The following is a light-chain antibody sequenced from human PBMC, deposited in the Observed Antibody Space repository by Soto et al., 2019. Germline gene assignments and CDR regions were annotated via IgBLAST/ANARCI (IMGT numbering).Light chain of an antibody. CDR2: GAS. V-gene: IGKV3-20*01. Sequence: DIVLTQSPGTLSLSPGERATLSCRASQSVSSSYLAWYQQKPGQAPRLLIYGASSRATGIPDRFSGSGSGTDFTLTISRLEPEDFAVYYCQQYESSPQTFGQGTKVEIK. CDR1: QSVSSSY. CDR3: QQYESSPQT. J-gene: IGKJ1*01.